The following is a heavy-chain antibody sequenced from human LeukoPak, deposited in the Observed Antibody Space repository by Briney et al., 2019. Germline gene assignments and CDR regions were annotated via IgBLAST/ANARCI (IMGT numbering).Heavy chain of an antibody. CDR3: AKVIAVAGTFVYYYYYGMDV. V-gene: IGHV3-23*01. CDR1: GFTFGDYA. Sequence: GSLRLSCTASGFTFGDYAMSWVRQAPGKGLEWVSAISGSGGSTYYADSVKGRFTISRDNSKNTLCLQMNSLRAEDTAVYYCAKVIAVAGTFVYYYYYGMDVWGQGTTVTVSS. CDR2: ISGSGGST. J-gene: IGHJ6*02. D-gene: IGHD6-19*01.